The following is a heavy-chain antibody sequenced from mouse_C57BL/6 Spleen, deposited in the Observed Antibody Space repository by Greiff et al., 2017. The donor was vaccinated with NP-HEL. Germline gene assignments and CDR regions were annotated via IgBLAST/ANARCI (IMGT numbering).Heavy chain of an antibody. CDR2: ISSGGSYT. D-gene: IGHD1-1*01. Sequence: DVMLVESGGDLVKPGGSLKLSCAASGFTFSSYGMSWVRQTPDKRLEWVATISSGGSYTYYPDSVKGRFTISRDNAKNTLYLQMSSLKSEDTAMYYCARDYGSAWFAYWGQGTLVTVSA. V-gene: IGHV5-6*02. CDR3: ARDYGSAWFAY. CDR1: GFTFSSYG. J-gene: IGHJ3*01.